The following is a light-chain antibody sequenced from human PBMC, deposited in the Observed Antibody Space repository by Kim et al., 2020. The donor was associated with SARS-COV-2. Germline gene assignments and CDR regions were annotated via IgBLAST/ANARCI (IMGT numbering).Light chain of an antibody. CDR3: QQDYNLVH. CDR1: QSVSSSY. V-gene: IGKV3D-7*01. CDR2: GAF. Sequence: PGERVTLSCRASQSVSSSYLTWYEQKXGQAPRLLIYGAFTRATGIPARFRGSGSGTDFTRTISSLQREDFAVYYCQQDYNLVHFGQGTNPEI. J-gene: IGKJ2*01.